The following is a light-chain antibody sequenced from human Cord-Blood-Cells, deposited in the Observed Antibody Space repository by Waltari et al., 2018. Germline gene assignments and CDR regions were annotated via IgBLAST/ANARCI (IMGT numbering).Light chain of an antibody. CDR2: SNN. CDR1: SSNIGSNT. Sequence: QSVLTQPPSASGTPGQRVTISCSGSSSNIGSNTVNWYQQLPGTAPKLLIYSNNQRPSGVPDLFSGSKSGTSASLAISGHQSEDEADYYCAAWDDSLNGPVFGGGTKLTVL. CDR3: AAWDDSLNGPV. J-gene: IGLJ3*02. V-gene: IGLV1-44*01.